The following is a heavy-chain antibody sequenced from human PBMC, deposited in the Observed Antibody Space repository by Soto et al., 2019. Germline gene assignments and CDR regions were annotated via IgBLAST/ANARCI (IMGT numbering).Heavy chain of an antibody. CDR2: IDTSWNT. J-gene: IGHJ6*02. CDR1: GGSISTYY. Sequence: SETLSLTCTVSGGSISTYYWSWIRQPAGKGLEWIGRIDTSWNTNYNPSLKGRVTMSVDTSKKQFSLKLTSVTAADTAVYYCARYSSNWFQTEGMDVWGQGTTVTVSS. D-gene: IGHD6-13*01. CDR3: ARYSSNWFQTEGMDV. V-gene: IGHV4-4*07.